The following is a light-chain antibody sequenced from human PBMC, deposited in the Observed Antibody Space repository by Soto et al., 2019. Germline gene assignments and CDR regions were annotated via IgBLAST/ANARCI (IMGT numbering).Light chain of an antibody. J-gene: IGKJ1*01. Sequence: DIQMTQSPSSLSASAGDRVTITCRASQSISNYLNWYQQEAGKAPKLLIYAASSLQSGVPSRFSGSGSGTDFTLTINSLQPEDFATHYCQQYYSTPTWTFGQGTKVEV. CDR3: QQYYSTPTWT. V-gene: IGKV1-39*01. CDR1: QSISNY. CDR2: AAS.